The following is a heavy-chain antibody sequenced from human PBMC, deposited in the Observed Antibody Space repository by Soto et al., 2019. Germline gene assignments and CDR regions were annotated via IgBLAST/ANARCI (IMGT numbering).Heavy chain of an antibody. J-gene: IGHJ4*02. D-gene: IGHD6-13*01. V-gene: IGHV5-51*03. Sequence: EVQLVQSGAEVKKPGESLKISCKGSGYSFTSYWIGWVRQMPGKGLEWMGIVYPGDPDTRYSPSFQGQVTISANKSISNAYLHWCSLKTTDTAMYYCGRLLARGIAAAGTCDYWGQGTLVTVSS. CDR3: GRLLARGIAAAGTCDY. CDR2: VYPGDPDT. CDR1: GYSFTSYW.